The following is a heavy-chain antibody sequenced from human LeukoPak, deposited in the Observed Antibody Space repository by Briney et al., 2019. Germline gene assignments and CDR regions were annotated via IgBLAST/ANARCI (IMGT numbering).Heavy chain of an antibody. CDR2: IISRGSTI. Sequence: GGSVRLSCAASGFTFSSYEMNWVRQAPGKGLVCVSYIISRGSTIYYADSVKGRFTISRDNAKNSLYLQMNSLRAEDTAVYYCARTWNDDWFDPWGEGTLVTVSS. CDR1: GFTFSSYE. J-gene: IGHJ5*02. V-gene: IGHV3-48*03. D-gene: IGHD1-1*01. CDR3: ARTWNDDWFDP.